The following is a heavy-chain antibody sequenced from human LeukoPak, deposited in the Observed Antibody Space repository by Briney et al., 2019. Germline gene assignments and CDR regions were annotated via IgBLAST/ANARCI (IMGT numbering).Heavy chain of an antibody. D-gene: IGHD6-19*01. J-gene: IGHJ4*02. CDR1: GYTFTGYY. Sequence: ASVKVSCKAPGYTFTGYYMHWVRQAPGQGLEWMGWINPNSGGTNYAQKFQGRVTMTRDTSISTAYMELSRLRSDDTAVYYCAVGLDIAMPGKVPTGWGQGTLVTVSS. CDR3: AVGLDIAMPGKVPTG. CDR2: INPNSGGT. V-gene: IGHV1-2*02.